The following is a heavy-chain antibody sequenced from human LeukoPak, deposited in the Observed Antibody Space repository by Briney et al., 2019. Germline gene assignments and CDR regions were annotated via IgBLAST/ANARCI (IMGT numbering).Heavy chain of an antibody. Sequence: SETLSLTCTVSGGSISGYYWSWIRQPPGKGLEWIGCIYYSGSTDYGSSLRSRLTISVDTSENHFSLKLSSVTAADTAVYYCARHSSPLGGLFDHWGQGTLVTVSS. CDR2: IYYSGST. V-gene: IGHV4-59*08. CDR3: ARHSSPLGGLFDH. J-gene: IGHJ4*02. CDR1: GGSISGYY. D-gene: IGHD6-13*01.